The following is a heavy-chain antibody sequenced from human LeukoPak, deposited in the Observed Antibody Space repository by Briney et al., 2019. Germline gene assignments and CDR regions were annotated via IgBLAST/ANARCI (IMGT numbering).Heavy chain of an antibody. CDR3: ARAELLSLDY. CDR1: GFTFSSYA. CDR2: ISYDGSNK. Sequence: GGSLRLSCAASGFTFSSYAMHWVRQAPGKGLEWVAVISYDGSNKYYADSVKGRFTISRDNSKNTLYLQMNSLRAEDTAMYYCARAELLSLDYWGQGTLVTVSS. D-gene: IGHD2-21*02. V-gene: IGHV3-30*04. J-gene: IGHJ4*02.